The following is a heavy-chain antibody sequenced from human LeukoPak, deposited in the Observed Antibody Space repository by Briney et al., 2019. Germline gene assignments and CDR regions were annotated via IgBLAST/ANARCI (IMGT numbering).Heavy chain of an antibody. V-gene: IGHV3-48*01. CDR3: ARVWSGYSNSDY. CDR2: ISSSGSTI. J-gene: IGHJ4*02. CDR1: GFIFSSYV. D-gene: IGHD3-3*01. Sequence: GGSLRLSCAASGFIFSSYVMTWVRQAPGKGLESVSYISSSGSTILYADSVKGRFTISRDNAKNSLYLQMNSLRGEDTGVYYCARVWSGYSNSDYWGQGTLVTVSA.